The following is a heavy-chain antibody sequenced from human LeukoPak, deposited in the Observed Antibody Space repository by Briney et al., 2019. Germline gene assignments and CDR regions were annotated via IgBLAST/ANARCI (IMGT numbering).Heavy chain of an antibody. D-gene: IGHD2-2*01. CDR1: GGSISSYY. CDR3: ARDCRRSTSCLDAFDI. CDR2: IYTSGST. V-gene: IGHV4-4*07. J-gene: IGHJ3*02. Sequence: SETLSLTCTVSGGSISSYYWSWIRQPAGKGLEWIGRIYTSGSTNYNPSLKSRVTMSVDTSKNQFSLKLSSVTAADTAVYYCARDCRRSTSCLDAFDIWGQGTMVTVSS.